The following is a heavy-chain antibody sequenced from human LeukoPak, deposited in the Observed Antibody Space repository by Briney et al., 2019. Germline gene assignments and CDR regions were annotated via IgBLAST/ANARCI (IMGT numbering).Heavy chain of an antibody. CDR2: ISSSGSDI. CDR1: GFTFRSYS. CDR3: ARGSQYSGSYYVY. J-gene: IGHJ4*02. Sequence: GGSLRLSCVASGFTFRSYSMDWVRQAPGKGLEWVSYISSSGSDIYYADSVKGRFTISRDNAKNSLYLQMNSLRAEDTAVYYCARGSQYSGSYYVYWGQGTLVTVSS. D-gene: IGHD1-26*01. V-gene: IGHV3-48*01.